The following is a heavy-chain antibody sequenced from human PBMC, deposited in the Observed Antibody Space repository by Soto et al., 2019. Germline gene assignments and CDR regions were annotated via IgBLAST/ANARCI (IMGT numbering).Heavy chain of an antibody. CDR1: GFTFSSYG. V-gene: IGHV3-30*18. D-gene: IGHD3-10*01. CDR2: ISYDGSNK. CDR3: AKANTYGSGSYSPY. Sequence: ESGGGVVQPGRSLRLSCAASGFTFSSYGMHWVRQAPLKGLEWVAVISYDGSNKYYADSVKGRFTISRDNSKNTLYLQMTSLRAEDTAVYYCAKANTYGSGSYSPYWGQGTLVTVSS. J-gene: IGHJ4*02.